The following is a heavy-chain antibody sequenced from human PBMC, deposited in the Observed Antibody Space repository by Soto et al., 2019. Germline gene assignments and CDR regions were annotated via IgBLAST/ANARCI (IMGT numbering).Heavy chain of an antibody. V-gene: IGHV3-23*01. Sequence: GGSLRLSCDGSGFTFGSFAMSWVRQAPGKGLEWVSAISGGGGSTNHADSVKGRFTISRDNFKNTLFLQMNSLRVEDTAVYYYAKKGHLSADRDYFDGWGQGILVTVSS. CDR3: AKKGHLSADRDYFDG. CDR2: ISGGGGST. J-gene: IGHJ4*02. CDR1: GFTFGSFA.